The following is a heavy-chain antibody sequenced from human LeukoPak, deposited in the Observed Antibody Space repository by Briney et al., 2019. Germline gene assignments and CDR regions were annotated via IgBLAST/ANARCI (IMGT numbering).Heavy chain of an antibody. V-gene: IGHV3-15*01. CDR1: GFTFTDAW. Sequence: GGSLRLSCAGFGFTFTDAWMSWVRQAPGKGLEWVGRIKSKTDGGATHYAAPVKGRFTISRDDSKNTLYLQMNSLKTEDTAVYYCRSNLDYWGQGTLVTVSS. CDR3: RSNLDY. J-gene: IGHJ4*02. CDR2: IKSKTDGGAT.